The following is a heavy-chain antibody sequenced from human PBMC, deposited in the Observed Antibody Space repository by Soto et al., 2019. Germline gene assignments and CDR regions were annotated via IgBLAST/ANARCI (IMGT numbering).Heavy chain of an antibody. Sequence: QVQLVQSGAEVKKPGSSVKVSCKASGVTFSSYAISWVRQAPGQGLEWMGGFIPISDTTTYAQKFQGRVTIPADESTSTAYMELSSLRSEDTAVYYCARSQGSSTSLEIYYYYYDGMDVWGQGTTVTVSS. J-gene: IGHJ6*02. D-gene: IGHD2-2*01. CDR2: FIPISDTT. V-gene: IGHV1-69*01. CDR1: GVTFSSYA. CDR3: ARSQGSSTSLEIYYYYYDGMDV.